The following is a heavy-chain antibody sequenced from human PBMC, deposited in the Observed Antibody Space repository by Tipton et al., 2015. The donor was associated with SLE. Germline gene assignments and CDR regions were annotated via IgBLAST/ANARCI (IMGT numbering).Heavy chain of an antibody. Sequence: QLVQSGAEVKKPGSSVKVSCKASGYTFTTYGISWVRQAPGQGLEWMGWISAYNGNTNYAQKLQGRVTMTTDTSTSTAYMELRSLRPDDTAVYYCARWHPYYYYYYMDVWGKGTTVTVSS. CDR2: ISAYNGNT. CDR1: GYTFTTYG. V-gene: IGHV1-18*01. J-gene: IGHJ6*03. CDR3: ARWHPYYYYYYMDV.